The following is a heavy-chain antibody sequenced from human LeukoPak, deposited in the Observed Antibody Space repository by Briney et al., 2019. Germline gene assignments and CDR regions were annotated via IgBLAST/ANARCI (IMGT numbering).Heavy chain of an antibody. CDR2: INPNSGGT. J-gene: IGHJ5*02. CDR3: GREGFGYSYGA. V-gene: IGHV1-2*02. D-gene: IGHD5-18*01. Sequence: ASVKVSCKASGYTFTGYYMHWVRQAPGQGLEWMGWINPNSGGTNYAQTFHGRGTITKDTSISKAYMELSRLRSDETAVYYCGREGFGYSYGAWGQRTLATVS. CDR1: GYTFTGYY.